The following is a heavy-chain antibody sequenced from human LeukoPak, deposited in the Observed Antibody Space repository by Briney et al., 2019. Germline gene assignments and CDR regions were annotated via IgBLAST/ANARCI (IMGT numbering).Heavy chain of an antibody. CDR3: ARAYYYDSSGYNNWFDP. Sequence: SVKVSCKASGGTFSSYAISWVRQAPGQGLEWMGGITPIFGTANYAQKLQGRVTMTTDTSTSAAYMELRSLRSDDTAVYYCARAYYYDSSGYNNWFDPWGQGTLVTVSS. J-gene: IGHJ5*02. CDR1: GGTFSSYA. CDR2: ITPIFGTA. D-gene: IGHD3-22*01. V-gene: IGHV1-69*05.